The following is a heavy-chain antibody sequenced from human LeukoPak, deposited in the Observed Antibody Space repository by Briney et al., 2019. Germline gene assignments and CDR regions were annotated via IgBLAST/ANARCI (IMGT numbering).Heavy chain of an antibody. CDR3: AVFRVDFDTSGHSSYFDY. J-gene: IGHJ4*02. CDR1: GFIFSRFS. D-gene: IGHD3-22*01. Sequence: PGGSLRLSCAASGFIFSRFSMSWVRQAPGKGLEWVANIKQDGSEIHYVDSVKGRFTIYRANAKNSLYLQMNSLRAEDTAVYYCAVFRVDFDTSGHSSYFDYWGQGTLVTVSS. V-gene: IGHV3-7*01. CDR2: IKQDGSEI.